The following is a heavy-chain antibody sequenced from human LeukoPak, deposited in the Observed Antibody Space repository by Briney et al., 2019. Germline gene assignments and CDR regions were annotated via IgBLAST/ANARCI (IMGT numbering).Heavy chain of an antibody. V-gene: IGHV3-74*01. CDR3: ARGGYRSYDPLDY. CDR1: GFTFNNYW. CDR2: INDDGGTT. D-gene: IGHD5-18*01. Sequence: GGSLRLSCAVFGFTFNNYWMHWVRHVPGKGLVWVARINDDGGTTSYADSVKGRFTISRDNAKNTLYLQMNSLRAEDTAVYYCARGGYRSYDPLDYWGQETLVTVSS. J-gene: IGHJ4*02.